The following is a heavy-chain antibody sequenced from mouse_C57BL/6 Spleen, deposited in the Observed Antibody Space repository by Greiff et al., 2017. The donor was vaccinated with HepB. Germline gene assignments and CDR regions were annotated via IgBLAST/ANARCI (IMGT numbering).Heavy chain of an antibody. CDR1: GFTFSSYA. J-gene: IGHJ2*01. CDR2: ISDGGSYT. V-gene: IGHV5-4*01. Sequence: EVQLVESGGGLVKPGGSLKLSCAASGFTFSSYAMSWVRQTPEKRLEWVATISDGGSYTYYPDNVKGRFTISRDNAKNNLYLQMSHLKSEDTAMYYCARGGGRKGYFDYWGQGTTLTVSS. D-gene: IGHD3-3*01. CDR3: ARGGGRKGYFDY.